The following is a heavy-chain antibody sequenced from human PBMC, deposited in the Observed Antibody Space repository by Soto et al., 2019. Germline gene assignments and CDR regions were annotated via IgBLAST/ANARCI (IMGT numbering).Heavy chain of an antibody. Sequence: QVQLQESGPGLVKPSQTLSLTCTVSGGSISSGGYYWSWIRQYPGKGLEWIGYIFYSGTTYYNPYLKRRVTISVDTSKNQFSLNLSSVSAADTAVYYCERSVDPWGQGTLVTFSS. CDR3: ERSVDP. CDR2: IFYSGTT. V-gene: IGHV4-31*03. CDR1: GGSISSGGYY. J-gene: IGHJ5*02.